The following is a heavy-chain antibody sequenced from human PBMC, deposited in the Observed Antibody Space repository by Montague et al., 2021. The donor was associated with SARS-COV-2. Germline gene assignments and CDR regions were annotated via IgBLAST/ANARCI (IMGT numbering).Heavy chain of an antibody. Sequence: SETLSLTCTVSGASITNNIDYWAWIRQPPGKGLEWIGSIYYTGNTYYNPSLKSRVTMSVVTSKNHFTLKLSSVTAAETAVYYCARLKRYFDSSGSPSAFDFWGQGTKVTVSS. CDR3: ARLKRYFDSSGSPSAFDF. J-gene: IGHJ3*01. CDR2: IYYTGNT. D-gene: IGHD3-22*01. V-gene: IGHV4-39*02. CDR1: GASITNNIDY.